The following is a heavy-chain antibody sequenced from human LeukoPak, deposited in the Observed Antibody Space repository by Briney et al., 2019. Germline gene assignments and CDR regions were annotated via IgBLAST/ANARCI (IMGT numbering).Heavy chain of an antibody. Sequence: GGSLRLSCAASGFTFSSYGMHWVRQAPGKGLEWVAVISNDGSNKYYADSVKGRFTISRDNSKNTLYLQMNSLRAEDTAVYYCAKSGGIGMVRGVIYWFDPWGQGTLVTVSS. D-gene: IGHD3-10*01. CDR3: AKSGGIGMVRGVIYWFDP. V-gene: IGHV3-30*18. CDR2: ISNDGSNK. J-gene: IGHJ5*02. CDR1: GFTFSSYG.